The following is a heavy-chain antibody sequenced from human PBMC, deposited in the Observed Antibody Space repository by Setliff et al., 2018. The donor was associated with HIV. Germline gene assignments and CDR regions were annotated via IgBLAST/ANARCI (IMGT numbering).Heavy chain of an antibody. Sequence: SETLSLTCTVSGGSISSGSYYWSWIRQPAGKGLEWIGHIYTSGSTTYNPSLKSRVTISVDTSKNQFSLKLSSVTAADTAVYYCARALGFGEFDYWGQGTLVTVSS. J-gene: IGHJ4*02. D-gene: IGHD3-10*01. CDR3: ARALGFGEFDY. CDR1: GGSISSGSYY. CDR2: IYTSGST. V-gene: IGHV4-61*09.